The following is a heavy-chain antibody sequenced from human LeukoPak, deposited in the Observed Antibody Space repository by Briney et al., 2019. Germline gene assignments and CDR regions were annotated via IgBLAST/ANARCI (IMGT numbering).Heavy chain of an antibody. CDR2: IYHSGST. V-gene: IGHV4-4*02. CDR1: AGSISSSNW. Sequence: SETLSLTCAVSAGSISSSNWWGWVRQPPGKGLEWIGEIYHSGSTNYNPSLKSRVTISVDKSKNQFSLKLSSVTAADTAVYYCARTSSDYSYYFDYWGQGTLVTVSS. D-gene: IGHD3-22*01. J-gene: IGHJ4*02. CDR3: ARTSSDYSYYFDY.